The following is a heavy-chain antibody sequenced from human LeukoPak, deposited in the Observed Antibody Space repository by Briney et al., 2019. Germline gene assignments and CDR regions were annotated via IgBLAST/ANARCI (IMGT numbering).Heavy chain of an antibody. CDR2: INLSGGST. Sequence: GASVKVSCKASGYTFTSYYMHWVRQAPGQGLEWMGIINLSGGSTSYAQKFQGRVTMTRDTSTSTVYMELSSLRSEDTAVYYCATQGHCSGGSCYLLDAFDIWGQGTMVTVSS. CDR1: GYTFTSYY. D-gene: IGHD2-15*01. J-gene: IGHJ3*02. V-gene: IGHV1-46*01. CDR3: ATQGHCSGGSCYLLDAFDI.